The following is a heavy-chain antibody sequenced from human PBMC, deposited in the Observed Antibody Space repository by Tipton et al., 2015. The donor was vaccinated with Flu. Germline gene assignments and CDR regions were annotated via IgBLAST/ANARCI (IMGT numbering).Heavy chain of an antibody. CDR3: ARASAPVRGSYQGGGFDV. CDR1: GGSISPYY. Sequence: TLSLTCTVSGGSISPYYWNWIRQPPGKGLEWIGYYVSDTGTTDYNPTLRSRVAISEDTSTNQFFLKLSSVTAADTAVYYCARASAPVRGSYQGGGFDVWGQGTVVAGSS. CDR2: VSDTGTT. D-gene: IGHD1-26*01. J-gene: IGHJ3*01. V-gene: IGHV4-59*01.